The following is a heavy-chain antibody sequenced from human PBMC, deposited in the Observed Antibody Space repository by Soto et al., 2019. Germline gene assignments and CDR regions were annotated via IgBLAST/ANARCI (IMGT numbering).Heavy chain of an antibody. J-gene: IGHJ6*02. CDR2: ISYDGSNK. CDR3: ARDMGADYYYYGMDV. V-gene: IGHV3-30-3*01. D-gene: IGHD1-26*01. CDR1: GSTFSSYA. Sequence: PGGSLGLSCAASGSTFSSYAMHWVRQAPGKGLEWVAVISYDGSNKYYADSVKGRFTISRDNSKNTLYLQMNSLRAEDTAVYYCARDMGADYYYYGMDVWGQGTTVTVSS.